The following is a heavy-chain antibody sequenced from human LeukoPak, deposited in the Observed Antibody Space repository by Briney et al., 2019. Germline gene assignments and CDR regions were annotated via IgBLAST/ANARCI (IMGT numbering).Heavy chain of an antibody. CDR1: GGSINSYY. J-gene: IGHJ4*02. D-gene: IGHD3-10*01. CDR3: GRQGYAASYYLVGY. Sequence: SETLSLTCTVSGGSINSYYWGWVRQPAGKGLEWIGRIYTTGTTNYSPSLKSRLTMSLDTSKNQFSLKLRSVTAADTAVYYCGRQGYAASYYLVGYWSQGTLVTVSS. CDR2: IYTTGTT. V-gene: IGHV4-4*07.